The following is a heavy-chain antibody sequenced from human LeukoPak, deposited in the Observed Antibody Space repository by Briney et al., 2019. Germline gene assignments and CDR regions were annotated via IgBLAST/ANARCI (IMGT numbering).Heavy chain of an antibody. Sequence: GRSLRLSCAASGFTFSSYGMHWVRQAPGKGLEWVAVISYDGSNKYYADSVKGRFTISRDNSKNTLYLQMNSLRAEDTAVYYCAKEWELPSPHFDYWGQGTLVTVSS. V-gene: IGHV3-30*18. CDR3: AKEWELPSPHFDY. CDR1: GFTFSSYG. J-gene: IGHJ4*02. D-gene: IGHD1-26*01. CDR2: ISYDGSNK.